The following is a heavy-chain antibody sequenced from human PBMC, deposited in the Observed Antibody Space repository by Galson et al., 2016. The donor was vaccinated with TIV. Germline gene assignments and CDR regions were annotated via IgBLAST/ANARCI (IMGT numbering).Heavy chain of an antibody. CDR3: ATVAWFPGLSLDN. V-gene: IGHV1-24*01. CDR1: GNSLNELV. Sequence: SVKVSCKVSGNSLNELVIHWVRQAPGKGLEWMGGFDPEVGRKIYAQKLQGRVTMTADTSTDTAYMELGSLRFEDTAVYYCATVAWFPGLSLDNWGQGTLVTVSS. D-gene: IGHD3-22*01. CDR2: FDPEVGRK. J-gene: IGHJ4*02.